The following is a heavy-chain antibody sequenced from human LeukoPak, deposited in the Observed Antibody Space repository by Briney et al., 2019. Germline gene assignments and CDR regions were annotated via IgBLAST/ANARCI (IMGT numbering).Heavy chain of an antibody. CDR3: AREYSGYYKGNWFDP. J-gene: IGHJ5*02. V-gene: IGHV1-18*01. Sequence: ASVKVSCKASGYTFTSYGISWVRQAPGQGLEWMGWISAYNGNTNYAQKLQGRVTMTTDTSTSTAYMELRSLRSDDTAVYYCAREYSGYYKGNWFDPWGQGTLVTVSS. CDR1: GYTFTSYG. CDR2: ISAYNGNT. D-gene: IGHD5-12*01.